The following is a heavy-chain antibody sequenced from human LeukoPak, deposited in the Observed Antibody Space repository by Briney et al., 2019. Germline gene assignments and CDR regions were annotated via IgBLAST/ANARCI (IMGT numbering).Heavy chain of an antibody. D-gene: IGHD3-16*01. CDR3: ARGSTFETFPIFS. CDR2: INSDGSST. V-gene: IGHV3-74*01. CDR1: GFTFSSYW. J-gene: IGHJ5*02. Sequence: GGSLKLSCAASGFTFSSYWMHWVRQAPGKGLVWVSRINSDGSSTSYADSVKGRFTISRDNAKNTLYLQMNSLRAEDTAVYYCARGSTFETFPIFSWGQGTLVTVSS.